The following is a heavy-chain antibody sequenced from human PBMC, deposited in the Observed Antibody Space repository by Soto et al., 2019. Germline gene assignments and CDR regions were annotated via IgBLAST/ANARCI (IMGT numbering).Heavy chain of an antibody. CDR1: GFTFSSYA. CDR3: AKVYRYCSSTSCHGLDY. Sequence: GGSRRLSCAASGFTFSSYAMSWVRQAPGKGLEWVSAISGSGGSTYYADSVKGRFTISRDNSKNTLYLQMNSLRAEDTAVYYCAKVYRYCSSTSCHGLDYWGQGTLVTVSS. V-gene: IGHV3-23*01. D-gene: IGHD2-2*01. CDR2: ISGSGGST. J-gene: IGHJ4*02.